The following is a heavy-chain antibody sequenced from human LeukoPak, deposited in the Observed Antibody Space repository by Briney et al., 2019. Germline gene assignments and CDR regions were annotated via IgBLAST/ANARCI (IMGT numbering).Heavy chain of an antibody. V-gene: IGHV1-24*01. J-gene: IGHJ6*02. D-gene: IGHD3-10*01. Sequence: ASVKVSCKVSGYTLTELSMHWVRQAPGKGLEWMGGFDPEDGETIYAQKFQGRVTMTEDTSTDTAYMELSSLRSEDTAVYYCATDWLGGRYYGMDVWGQGTTVTVSS. CDR2: FDPEDGET. CDR1: GYTLTELS. CDR3: ATDWLGGRYYGMDV.